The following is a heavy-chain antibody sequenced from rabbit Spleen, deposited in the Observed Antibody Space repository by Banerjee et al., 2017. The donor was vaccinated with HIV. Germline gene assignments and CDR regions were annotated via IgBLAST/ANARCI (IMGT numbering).Heavy chain of an antibody. J-gene: IGHJ4*01. Sequence: QSLEESGGDLVKPEGSLTLTCKASGVSFSDKDVMCWVRQAPGKGLEWIACIDIGSSGFTYFATWAKGRFTISRTSSTKVTLQMTSLTAADTATYFCARGGGGGYVLALWGPGTLVTVS. CDR3: ARGGGGGYVLAL. V-gene: IGHV1S40*01. D-gene: IGHD1-1*01. CDR1: GVSFSDKDV. CDR2: IDIGSSGFT.